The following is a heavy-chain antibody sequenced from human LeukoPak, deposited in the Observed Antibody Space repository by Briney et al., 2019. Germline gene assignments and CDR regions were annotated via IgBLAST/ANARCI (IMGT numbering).Heavy chain of an antibody. CDR1: GGSMSSYY. D-gene: IGHD3-3*01. J-gene: IGHJ4*02. Sequence: SETLSLTCSVSGGSMSSYYWSWIRQPAGKGLEWIGRIHTSGYTNSNPSLKSRVTMSVDTSKNQFSLRLSSVTAADTAVYYCARWSGDYSFDYWGQGTLVTVPS. CDR2: IHTSGYT. CDR3: ARWSGDYSFDY. V-gene: IGHV4-4*07.